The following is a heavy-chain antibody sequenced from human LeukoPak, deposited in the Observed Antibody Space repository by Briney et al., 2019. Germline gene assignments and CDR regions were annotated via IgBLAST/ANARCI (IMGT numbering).Heavy chain of an antibody. D-gene: IGHD3-22*01. J-gene: IGHJ4*02. CDR3: ARHPAIYYDSLGEFDY. V-gene: IGHV4-39*01. CDR2: IYYSGST. Sequence: SETLSLTCTVSGGSISSSSYYWGWIRQPPGKGLEWIGSIYYSGSTYYNPSLKSRVTISVDTSKNQFSLRLTSVTATDTAVYYCARHPAIYYDSLGEFDYWGQGTLVTVSS. CDR1: GGSISSSSYY.